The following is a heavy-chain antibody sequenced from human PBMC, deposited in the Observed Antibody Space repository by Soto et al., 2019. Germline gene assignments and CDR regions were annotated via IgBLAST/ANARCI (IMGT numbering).Heavy chain of an antibody. CDR2: IYATGTT. Sequence: PSETLSLTCTVSGASISGFYWSWIRKSAGKGLEWIGRIYATGTTDYNPSLKSRVMMSVDTSKKQFSLKLRSVTAADTAVYYCAGAKHITTRFPAMDVWGQGTTVTVSS. CDR3: AGAKHITTRFPAMDV. D-gene: IGHD3-10*01. V-gene: IGHV4-4*07. CDR1: GASISGFY. J-gene: IGHJ6*02.